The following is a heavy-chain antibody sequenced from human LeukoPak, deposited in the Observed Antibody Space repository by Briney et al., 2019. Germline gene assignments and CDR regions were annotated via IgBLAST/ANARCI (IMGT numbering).Heavy chain of an antibody. CDR3: AKDRFEKTGEPSDY. Sequence: GGSLRLSCAASGFTFSSYAMSWVRQAPGKGLEWVSAISGSSGSTYYADSVTGRFTISRENSKHKLYMQMNSLRAEDTAVYYCAKDRFEKTGEPSDYWGQGTLVTVSS. J-gene: IGHJ4*02. D-gene: IGHD7-27*01. CDR2: ISGSSGST. CDR1: GFTFSSYA. V-gene: IGHV3-23*01.